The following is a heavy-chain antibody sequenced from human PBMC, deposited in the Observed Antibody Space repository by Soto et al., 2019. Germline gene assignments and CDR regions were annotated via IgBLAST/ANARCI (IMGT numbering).Heavy chain of an antibody. J-gene: IGHJ3*01. Sequence: EVQLLESGGGLVQPGGSLRLSCVASGFTFSSYAMSWVRQVPGEGLEWVSTISDAAAGAYYVDSVKGRFTISRDNSKRTLYLQMNSLRAEDSAMYYCARPYGGKIGDAPDLWGQGTMVTVSS. CDR1: GFTFSSYA. D-gene: IGHD3-16*01. CDR3: ARPYGGKIGDAPDL. CDR2: ISDAAAGA. V-gene: IGHV3-23*01.